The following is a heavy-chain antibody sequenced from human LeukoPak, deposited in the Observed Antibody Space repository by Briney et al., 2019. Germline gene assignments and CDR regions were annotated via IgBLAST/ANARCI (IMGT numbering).Heavy chain of an antibody. CDR2: IYSGGST. CDR3: ARPIDGDSTRYGMDV. V-gene: IGHV3-53*01. CDR1: GFVVGGNY. D-gene: IGHD2-21*02. J-gene: IGHJ6*02. Sequence: SGGSLRLSCAASGFVVGGNYMSWVRQAPGKGLEWVSVIYSGGSTYYADSVKGRFSTSRDSSTSTLFLQMDSLRVEDTAMYYCARPIDGDSTRYGMDVWGQGTTVIVSS.